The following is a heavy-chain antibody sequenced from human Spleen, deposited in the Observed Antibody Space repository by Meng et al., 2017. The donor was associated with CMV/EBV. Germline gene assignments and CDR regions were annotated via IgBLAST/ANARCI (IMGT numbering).Heavy chain of an antibody. Sequence: GGSLRLSCAASGFTFSTSWMSWVRQAPGKGLEWVANIREDGSSKYYADPVKGRFTISRDNAKNSLFLQMSSLRAEDTAVYYCARDLRRWLQFGFYFDYWGQGTLVTVSS. D-gene: IGHD5-24*01. CDR3: ARDLRRWLQFGFYFDY. CDR2: IREDGSSK. CDR1: GFTFSTSW. V-gene: IGHV3-7*01. J-gene: IGHJ4*02.